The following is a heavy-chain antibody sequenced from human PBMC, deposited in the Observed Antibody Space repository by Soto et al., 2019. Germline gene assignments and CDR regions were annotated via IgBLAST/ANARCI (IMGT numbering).Heavy chain of an antibody. Sequence: EMQLVESGGDLVQPGGSLRLSCVASGFTFSTYWMNWVRQAPGKGLEWVSRVDSGGSSTNYADSVKGRFTISRDNAKNTLYLQMSSLRAEDTGVYYGASDNWNSYWGQGTRVTVSS. CDR1: GFTFSTYW. V-gene: IGHV3-74*01. CDR2: VDSGGSST. J-gene: IGHJ4*02. CDR3: ASDNWNSY. D-gene: IGHD1-1*01.